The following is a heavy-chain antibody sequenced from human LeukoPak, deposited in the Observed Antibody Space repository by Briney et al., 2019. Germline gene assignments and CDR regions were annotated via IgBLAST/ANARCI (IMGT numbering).Heavy chain of an antibody. CDR3: AKWGIVAGFDY. CDR1: GGTFSSYA. D-gene: IGHD6-25*01. J-gene: IGHJ4*02. Sequence: ASVKVSCKASGGTFSSYAISWVRQAPGQGLEWMGGIIPIFGTANYAQKFQGRVTITADESTSTAYIELSSLRSEDTAVYYCAKWGIVAGFDYWGQGTLVTVSS. V-gene: IGHV1-69*13. CDR2: IIPIFGTA.